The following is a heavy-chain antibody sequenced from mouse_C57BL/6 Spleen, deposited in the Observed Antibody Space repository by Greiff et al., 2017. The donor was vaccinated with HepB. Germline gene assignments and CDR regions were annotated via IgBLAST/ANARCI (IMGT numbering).Heavy chain of an antibody. CDR3: ARRDYYGSSYGYYAMDY. Sequence: EVKLMESGGGLVKPGGSLKLSCAASGFTFSDYGMHWVRQAPEKGLEWVAYISSGSSTNYSADTVKGRFNISRDNAKNTLFLQMTSLRSEETAMYYCARRDYYGSSYGYYAMDYWGQGTSVTVSS. J-gene: IGHJ4*01. CDR2: ISSGSSTN. D-gene: IGHD1-1*01. CDR1: GFTFSDYG. V-gene: IGHV5-17*01.